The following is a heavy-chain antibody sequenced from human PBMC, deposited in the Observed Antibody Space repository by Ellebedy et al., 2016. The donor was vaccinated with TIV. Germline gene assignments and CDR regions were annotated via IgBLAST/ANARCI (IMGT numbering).Heavy chain of an antibody. CDR2: ISGSGDRT. Sequence: PGGSLRLSCAASGFTFSSYAMSWVRQDPGKGLEWVSTISGSGDRTYYADSVKGRFTISRDNSKNTLYLEMNSLRAEDTALYYCAKYRIYSRSTGGGDYWGQGTLVTVSS. CDR1: GFTFSSYA. V-gene: IGHV3-23*01. D-gene: IGHD6-6*01. CDR3: AKYRIYSRSTGGGDY. J-gene: IGHJ4*02.